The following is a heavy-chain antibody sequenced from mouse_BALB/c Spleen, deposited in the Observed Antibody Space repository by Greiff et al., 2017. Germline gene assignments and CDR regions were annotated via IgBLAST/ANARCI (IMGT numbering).Heavy chain of an antibody. CDR1: GYTFTSYW. CDR3: ARSKYGNSFAY. CDR2: INPSTGYT. J-gene: IGHJ3*01. D-gene: IGHD2-10*02. V-gene: IGHV1-7*01. Sequence: VQLQQSGAELAKPGASVKMSCKASGYTFTSYWMHWVKQRPGQGLEWIGYINPSTGYTEYNQKLKDKATLTADKSSSTAYMQLSSLTSEDSAVYYCARSKYGNSFAYWGQGTLVTVSA.